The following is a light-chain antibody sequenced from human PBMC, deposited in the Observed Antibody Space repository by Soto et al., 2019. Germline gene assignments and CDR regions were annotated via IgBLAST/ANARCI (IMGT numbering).Light chain of an antibody. V-gene: IGLV2-23*01. Sequence: QSVLTQPASVSGSPGQSITISSTGTSSDVGSYNLVSWYQQHPGKAPKLMICEGSKRPSGVSNRFSGSKSGSTASLTISGLQAEDEADYYCCSYAGSSTLVFGGGTKVTVL. CDR1: SSDVGSYNL. CDR2: EGS. CDR3: CSYAGSSTLV. J-gene: IGLJ2*01.